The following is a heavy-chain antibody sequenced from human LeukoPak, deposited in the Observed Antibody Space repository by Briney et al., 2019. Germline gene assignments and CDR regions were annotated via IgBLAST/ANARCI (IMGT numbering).Heavy chain of an antibody. CDR2: IRYDGSNK. Sequence: GGSLRLSCAASGFTFSSYGMHWVRQAPGKGLEWVAFIRYDGSNKYYADSVKGRFTISRDNSKNTLYLQMNSLRAEDTAVYYCAKAGLVVVITGMDYWGQGTLVTVSS. D-gene: IGHD3-22*01. CDR3: AKAGLVVVITGMDY. CDR1: GFTFSSYG. J-gene: IGHJ4*02. V-gene: IGHV3-30*02.